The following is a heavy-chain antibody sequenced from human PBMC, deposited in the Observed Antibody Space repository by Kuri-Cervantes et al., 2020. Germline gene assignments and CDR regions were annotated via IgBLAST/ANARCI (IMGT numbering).Heavy chain of an antibody. Sequence: SETLSLTCTVSGGSISSSSYYWGWIRQPPGKGLEWIGSIYYSGSTNYNPSLKSRVTISVDTSKNQFSLKLSSVTAADTAVYYCARESRVDGDLDYWGQGTLVTVSS. CDR2: IYYSGST. CDR1: GGSISSSSYY. CDR3: ARESRVDGDLDY. D-gene: IGHD4-17*01. J-gene: IGHJ4*02. V-gene: IGHV4-39*07.